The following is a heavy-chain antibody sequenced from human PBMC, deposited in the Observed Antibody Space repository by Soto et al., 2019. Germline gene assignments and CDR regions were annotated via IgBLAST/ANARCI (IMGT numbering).Heavy chain of an antibody. CDR1: GYTFTSYG. V-gene: IGHV1-18*01. CDR3: ARVGVDFWSAYYGYYFDY. D-gene: IGHD3-3*01. CDR2: ISTYNGDT. J-gene: IGHJ4*02. Sequence: RASVKVSCKASGYTFTSYGISWVRQAPGQGLEWMGWISTYNGDTNYAQKLQGRVTMTTDTSTSTAYMELRSLRSDDTAVYYCARVGVDFWSAYYGYYFDYWGQGTLVTVSS.